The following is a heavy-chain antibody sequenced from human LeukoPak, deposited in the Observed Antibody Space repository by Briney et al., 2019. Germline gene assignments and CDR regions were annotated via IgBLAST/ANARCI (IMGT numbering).Heavy chain of an antibody. V-gene: IGHV4-38-2*02. CDR2: IYRSGST. CDR1: GYSIRSGYH. D-gene: IGHD1-20*01. CDR3: ARINWNPGY. J-gene: IGHJ4*02. Sequence: SETLSLTCSVSGYSIRSGYHWGWIRPPPGRGLEWIGNIYRSGSTYYNSSLKSRVTISVDTSKNQFSLKLSSLTAADTAVYYCARINWNPGYWGQGTLVTVSS.